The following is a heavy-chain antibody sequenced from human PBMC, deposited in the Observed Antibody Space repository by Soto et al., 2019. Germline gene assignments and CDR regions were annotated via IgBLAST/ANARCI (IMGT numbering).Heavy chain of an antibody. D-gene: IGHD3-22*01. CDR3: ARGYYDSSGYYLFDY. J-gene: IGHJ4*02. CDR1: GGSISSSNW. Sequence: SETLSLTCAVSGGSISSSNWWSWVRQPPGKGLEWIGEIYHSGSTNYNPSLKSRVTISVDKSKNQFSLKLSSVTAADTAVYYCARGYYDSSGYYLFDYWGQGTLVTVSS. V-gene: IGHV4-4*02. CDR2: IYHSGST.